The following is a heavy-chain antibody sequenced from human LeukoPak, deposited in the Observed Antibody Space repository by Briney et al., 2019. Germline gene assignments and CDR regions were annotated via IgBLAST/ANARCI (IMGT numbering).Heavy chain of an antibody. CDR2: IYTSGST. J-gene: IGHJ6*03. Sequence: SETLSLTCTVSGGSISSGSYYWSWIRQPAGKGLEWIGRIYTSGSTNYNPSLKSRVTISVDTSKNQFSLKLSSVTAADTAVYYCARHRRATTVPDRSQSTRPRNYYYYYMDVWGKGTTVTISS. V-gene: IGHV4-61*02. CDR1: GGSISSGSYY. CDR3: ARHRRATTVPDRSQSTRPRNYYYYYMDV. D-gene: IGHD4-17*01.